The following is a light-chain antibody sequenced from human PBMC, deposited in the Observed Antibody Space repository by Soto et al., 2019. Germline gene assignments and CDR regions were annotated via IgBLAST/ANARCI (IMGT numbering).Light chain of an antibody. CDR3: SSYAGSNIPFV. CDR2: EVS. J-gene: IGLJ1*01. CDR1: SSDVGGYNY. V-gene: IGLV2-8*01. Sequence: QSALTQPRSASGSPGQSVTISCTGTSSDVGGYNYVSWYQQHPGKAPRLMIYEVSKRPSGVPDRFSGSKSGNTASLTVSGLQSEDEADYYCSSYAGSNIPFVFGTGTNVTVL.